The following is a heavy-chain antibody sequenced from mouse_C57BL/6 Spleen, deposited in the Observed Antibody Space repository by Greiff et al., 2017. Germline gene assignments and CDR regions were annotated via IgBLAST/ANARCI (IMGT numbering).Heavy chain of an antibody. V-gene: IGHV10-1*01. CDR3: VRTGTSSGYWYFDV. CDR1: GFSFNTYA. CDR2: IRSKSNNYAT. D-gene: IGHD4-1*01. J-gene: IGHJ1*03. Sequence: EVHLVESGGGLVQPKGSLKLSCAASGFSFNTYAMNWVRQAPGKGLEWVARIRSKSNNYATYYADSVKDRFTISRDDSESMLYLQMNNLKTEDTAMYYCVRTGTSSGYWYFDVWGTGTTVTVSS.